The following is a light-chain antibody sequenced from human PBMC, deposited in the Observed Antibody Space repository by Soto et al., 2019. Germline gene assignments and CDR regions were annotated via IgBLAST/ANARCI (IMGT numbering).Light chain of an antibody. Sequence: EIVLTQSPATLSLSPGERATLSCRASQSVSSYLAWYQQKPGQAPRLLIYGASNRATGIPDRFSGSGSGTDFTLTISRLEPEDFAVYFCQRYGSSPLITFGQGTRLEI. CDR2: GAS. J-gene: IGKJ5*01. V-gene: IGKV3-20*01. CDR1: QSVSSY. CDR3: QRYGSSPLIT.